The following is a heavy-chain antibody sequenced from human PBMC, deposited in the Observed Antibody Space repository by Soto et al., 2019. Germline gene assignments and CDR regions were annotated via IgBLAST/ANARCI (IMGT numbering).Heavy chain of an antibody. CDR3: ARDFEGDFWSGPIWGLGGWFDP. J-gene: IGHJ5*02. CDR2: ISYDGSNK. V-gene: IGHV3-30-3*01. CDR1: GCIFSSYA. D-gene: IGHD3-3*01. Sequence: HGGSLRLSCAASGCIFSSYALHWVRQAPGKGLEWVAVISYDGSNKYYADSVKGRFTISRDNSKNTLYLQMNSLRAEDTAVYYCARDFEGDFWSGPIWGLGGWFDPWGQGTLVTVSS.